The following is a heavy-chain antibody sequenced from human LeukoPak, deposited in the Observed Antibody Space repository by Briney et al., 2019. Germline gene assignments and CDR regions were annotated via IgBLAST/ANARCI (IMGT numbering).Heavy chain of an antibody. CDR1: GGSLTSYY. V-gene: IGHV4-59*01. D-gene: IGHD4-17*01. J-gene: IGHJ4*02. Sequence: SETLSLTCTVSGGSLTSYYWSWVRQSPGKGLEWIASIYSSGETSHNPSLKSRVTISVDTAQNQFSLSLTSVTAADVCVHCCERGGGGSMWSGHYRLFDFWGRGTLITVSS. CDR2: IYSSGET. CDR3: ERGGGGSMWSGHYRLFDF.